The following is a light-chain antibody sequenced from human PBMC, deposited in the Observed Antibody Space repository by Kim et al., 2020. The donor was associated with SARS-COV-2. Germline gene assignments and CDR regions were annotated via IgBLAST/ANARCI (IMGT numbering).Light chain of an antibody. J-gene: IGKJ5*01. CDR1: QDITKY. V-gene: IGKV1-33*01. Sequence: DIQMTQSPSSLSASVGDRVTITCQAIQDITKYLNWYQQKPGKTPKLLIYDVSNLERGVPSRFSGAGFGTNFTFTISSLHPEDAATYFCQQYAHLPITFGQGTRLEIK. CDR3: QQYAHLPIT. CDR2: DVS.